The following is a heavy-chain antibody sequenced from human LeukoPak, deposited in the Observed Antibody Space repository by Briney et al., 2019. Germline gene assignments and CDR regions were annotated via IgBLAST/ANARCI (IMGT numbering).Heavy chain of an antibody. CDR1: GFTFSTYA. Sequence: GGSLRLSCATSGFTFSTYAMSWVRQAPGKGLEWVSVISGSATSTYYADSVRGRFTISKGNSKNTVFLVMSSLRAEDTAIYYCAKDRHGYCSGSTCFYDAFDLWGQGTVVTVSS. CDR3: AKDRHGYCSGSTCFYDAFDL. V-gene: IGHV3-23*01. J-gene: IGHJ3*01. CDR2: ISGSATST. D-gene: IGHD2-15*01.